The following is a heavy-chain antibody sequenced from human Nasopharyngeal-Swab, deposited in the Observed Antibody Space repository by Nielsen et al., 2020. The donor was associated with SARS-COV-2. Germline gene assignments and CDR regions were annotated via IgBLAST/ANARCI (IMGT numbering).Heavy chain of an antibody. CDR2: ISGSSSSM. Sequence: VRQMPGKGLEWVSYISGSSSSMFYADSVRGRFTISRDNAKNSLYLQMNSLRAEDTAVYYCSRANYYDDYWGQGTLVTVSS. J-gene: IGHJ4*02. CDR3: SRANYYDDY. D-gene: IGHD3-22*01. V-gene: IGHV3-48*04.